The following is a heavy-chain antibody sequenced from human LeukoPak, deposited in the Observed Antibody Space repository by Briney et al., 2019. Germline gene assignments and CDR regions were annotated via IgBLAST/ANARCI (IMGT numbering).Heavy chain of an antibody. V-gene: IGHV5-51*01. CDR1: GYAFPSYW. J-gene: IGHJ4*02. D-gene: IGHD2-21*01. CDR2: IYPGDSDT. CDR3: ARAKGAYCGGDCYPYFDY. Sequence: GESLKISCHGSGYAFPSYWIGWVRQMPGKGLEWMGIIYPGDSDTRYSPSFQGQVTISADKSISTAYLQWSSLKASDTAMYYCARAKGAYCGGDCYPYFDYWGQGTLVTVSS.